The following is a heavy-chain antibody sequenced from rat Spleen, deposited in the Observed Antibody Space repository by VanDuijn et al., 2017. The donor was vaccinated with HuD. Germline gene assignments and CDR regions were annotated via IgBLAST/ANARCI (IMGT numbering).Heavy chain of an antibody. CDR1: GFTFSDYY. Sequence: EVQLVESGGGLVQPGGSLKLSCAASGFTFSDYYMAWVRQAPKKGLEWVASIDYEGSSTYYGDSVKGRFTISRDNAKSTLYLQMNSLRSEDTATYYCARADSSYRMFAYWGQGTLVTVSS. CDR3: ARADSSYRMFAY. D-gene: IGHD1-2*01. CDR2: IDYEGSST. J-gene: IGHJ3*01. V-gene: IGHV5-22*01.